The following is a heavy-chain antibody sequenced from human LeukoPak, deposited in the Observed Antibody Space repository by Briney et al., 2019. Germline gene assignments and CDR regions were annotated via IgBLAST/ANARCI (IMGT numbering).Heavy chain of an antibody. V-gene: IGHV4-59*01. J-gene: IGHJ6*03. CDR1: GGSISSYY. Sequence: SEILSLTCTVSGGSISSYYWSWIRQPPGKGLEWIGYIYYSGSTNYNPSLKSRVTISVDTSKNQFSLKLSSVTAADTAVYYCARIHYDFWSGYRSHYYYYYMDVWGKGTTVTVSS. CDR3: ARIHYDFWSGYRSHYYYYYMDV. D-gene: IGHD3-3*01. CDR2: IYYSGST.